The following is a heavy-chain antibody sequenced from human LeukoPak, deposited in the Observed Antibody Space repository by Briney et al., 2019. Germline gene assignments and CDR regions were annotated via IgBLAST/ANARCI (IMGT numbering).Heavy chain of an antibody. Sequence: PGGSLRLSCAASGFTFSSYGMHWVRQAPGKGLEWVAFIRYDKNNKYYADSVKGRFTISRDNSKNTLYLQMNSLRAEDTAVYYCAKDLLSYYDSSGYAPGFDYWGQGTLVTASS. J-gene: IGHJ4*02. CDR2: IRYDKNNK. CDR3: AKDLLSYYDSSGYAPGFDY. CDR1: GFTFSSYG. V-gene: IGHV3-30*02. D-gene: IGHD3-22*01.